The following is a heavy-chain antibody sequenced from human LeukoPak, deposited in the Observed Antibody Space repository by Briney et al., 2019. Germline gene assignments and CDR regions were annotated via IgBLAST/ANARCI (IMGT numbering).Heavy chain of an antibody. CDR3: ARDGMVRGVSTPYFDY. V-gene: IGHV3-48*04. CDR1: GFTFSSYS. D-gene: IGHD3-10*01. Sequence: GGSLRLSCAASGFTFSSYSMNWVRQAPGKGLEWVSYISSSSSTIYYADSVKGRFTISRDNAKNSLYLQMNSLRAEDTAVYYCARDGMVRGVSTPYFDYWGQGTLVTVSS. J-gene: IGHJ4*02. CDR2: ISSSSSTI.